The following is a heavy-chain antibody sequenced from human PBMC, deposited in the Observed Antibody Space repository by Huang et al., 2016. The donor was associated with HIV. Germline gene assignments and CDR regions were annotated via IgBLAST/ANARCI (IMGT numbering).Heavy chain of an antibody. Sequence: QVQLQQWGAGLLKPSETLSLTCAVYGGSVSGHYWSWIRQPPGKGLEWIDEINDNGYTNYNPSLTSRVTISVHTSRNQFSLKLNSVTAADAAVYYCARASWYEPRSWYFGLWGRGTLVTVSS. CDR2: INDNGYT. D-gene: IGHD6-13*01. CDR1: GGSVSGHY. J-gene: IGHJ2*01. CDR3: ARASWYEPRSWYFGL. V-gene: IGHV4-34*01.